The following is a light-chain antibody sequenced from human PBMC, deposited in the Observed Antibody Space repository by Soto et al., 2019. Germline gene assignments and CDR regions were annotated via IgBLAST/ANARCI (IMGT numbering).Light chain of an antibody. V-gene: IGLV2-14*01. CDR2: DVS. CDR1: NSDVGGYNY. CDR3: SSYTSSSTLFV. J-gene: IGLJ1*01. Sequence: QSVLAQPAPVSGTPGQSITISCTGTNSDVGGYNYVSWYQQHPGKAPKLMIYDVSNRPSGVSNRFSGSKSGNTASLTISGLQAEDEADYYCSSYTSSSTLFVFGTGTKVTVL.